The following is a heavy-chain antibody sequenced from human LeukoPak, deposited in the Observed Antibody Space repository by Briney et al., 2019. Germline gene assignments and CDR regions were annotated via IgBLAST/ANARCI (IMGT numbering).Heavy chain of an antibody. D-gene: IGHD1-20*01. Sequence: GGSLRLSCAASGFSFSTYWMSWVRQAPGEGLEWVAXXKQDGSEKYYVDSVKGRFTISRDNAKNSLYLQMNSLRAEDTAVYYCARAGNWNDGGYFDYWGQGTLVTVSS. CDR3: ARAGNWNDGGYFDY. CDR1: GFSFSTYW. J-gene: IGHJ4*02. V-gene: IGHV3-7*01. CDR2: XKQDGSEK.